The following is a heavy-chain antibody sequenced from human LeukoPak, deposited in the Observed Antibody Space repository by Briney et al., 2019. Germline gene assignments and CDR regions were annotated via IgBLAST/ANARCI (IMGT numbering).Heavy chain of an antibody. CDR3: ARGYDSSGYEWFDP. J-gene: IGHJ5*02. CDR2: ISSSGSTI. V-gene: IGHV3-11*01. Sequence: GGSLRPSCAASGFTFSDYYMSWIRQAPGKGLEWVSYISSSGSTIYYADSVKGRFTISRDNAKNSLYLQMNSLRAEDTAVYYCARGYDSSGYEWFDPRGQGTLVTVSS. D-gene: IGHD3-22*01. CDR1: GFTFSDYY.